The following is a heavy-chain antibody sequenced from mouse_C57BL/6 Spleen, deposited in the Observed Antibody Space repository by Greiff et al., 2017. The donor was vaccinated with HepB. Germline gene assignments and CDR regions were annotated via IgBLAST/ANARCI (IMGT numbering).Heavy chain of an antibody. CDR3: ARSMDY. Sequence: EVKLVESGGGLVQPGGSLSLSCAASGFTFTDYYMSWVRQPPGKALEWLGFIRNKANGYTTEYSSSVKGPFTISRDKSQSILYLQMNALRAEDSATYYCARSMDYRGQGTSVTVSS. CDR2: IRNKANGYTT. CDR1: GFTFTDYY. V-gene: IGHV7-3*01. J-gene: IGHJ4*01.